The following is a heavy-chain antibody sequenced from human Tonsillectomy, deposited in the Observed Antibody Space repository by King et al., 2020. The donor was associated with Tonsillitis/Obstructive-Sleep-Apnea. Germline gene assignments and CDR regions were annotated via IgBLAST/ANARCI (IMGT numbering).Heavy chain of an antibody. CDR3: ARQREDTGYYYYFDY. V-gene: IGHV4-39*01. CDR1: FGSISSRSYY. CDR2: IYYNEDT. D-gene: IGHD3-9*01. J-gene: IGHJ4*02. Sequence: QLQLQESGPGLVRPSETLSLTCTVSFGSISSRSYYWGWIRQPPGKGLEWIGSIYYNEDTYYNPSLKSRVTISVDTSENQFSLKLTSVTAADTAVYYCARQREDTGYYYYFDYWGQGTLVTVSS.